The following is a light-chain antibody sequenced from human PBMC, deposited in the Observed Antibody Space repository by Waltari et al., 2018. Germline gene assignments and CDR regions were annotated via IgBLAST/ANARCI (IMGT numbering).Light chain of an antibody. J-gene: IGLJ2*01. Sequence: KVPKLIIYDVTKRPSGVSQRFSGSKSGNTASLTISGLQAEDEADYYCCSYADSRGVFGGGTTLTVL. CDR3: CSYADSRGV. V-gene: IGLV2-23*02. CDR2: DVT.